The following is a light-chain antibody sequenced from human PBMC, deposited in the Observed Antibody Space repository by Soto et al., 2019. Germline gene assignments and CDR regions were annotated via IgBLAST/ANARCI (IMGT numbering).Light chain of an antibody. J-gene: IGLJ1*01. CDR3: CSYSGSSTYV. CDR2: EVS. V-gene: IGLV2-23*02. Sequence: QSVLTQPASVSGSPGQSITISCTGTSSDVGSYNLVSWYQQHPSKAPKLMIYEVSKRPSGVSNRFSGSKSGNTASLTISGLQAEYEADYYCCSYSGSSTYVFGTGTKVTVL. CDR1: SSDVGSYNL.